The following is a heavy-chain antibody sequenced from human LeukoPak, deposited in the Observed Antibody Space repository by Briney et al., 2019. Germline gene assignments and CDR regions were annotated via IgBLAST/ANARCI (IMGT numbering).Heavy chain of an antibody. V-gene: IGHV4-59*01. CDR2: IYYSGST. CDR3: ARGNVLRFLEWLF. J-gene: IGHJ4*02. Sequence: SETLSLTCTVSGGSISSYYWSWIRQPPGKGLEWIGYIYYSGSTNYNPSLKSRVTISVDTSKNQFSLKLSSVTAADTAVYYCARGNVLRFLEWLFWGQGTLVTVSS. D-gene: IGHD3-3*01. CDR1: GGSISSYY.